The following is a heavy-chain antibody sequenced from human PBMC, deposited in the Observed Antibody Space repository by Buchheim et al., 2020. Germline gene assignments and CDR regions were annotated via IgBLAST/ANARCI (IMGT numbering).Heavy chain of an antibody. CDR1: GGSISSGDYY. J-gene: IGHJ3*02. CDR3: ARGLIAAPGPAHDAFDI. CDR2: ISYSGST. V-gene: IGHV4-30-4*01. D-gene: IGHD6-13*01. Sequence: QVQLQESGPGLVKPSQTLSLNCNVSGGSISSGDYYWSWIRQPPGKGLEWIGYISYSGSTYYNPSLKSRVTISVDTSKNQFSLKVSSVTAADAAVYYCARGLIAAPGPAHDAFDIWGQGT.